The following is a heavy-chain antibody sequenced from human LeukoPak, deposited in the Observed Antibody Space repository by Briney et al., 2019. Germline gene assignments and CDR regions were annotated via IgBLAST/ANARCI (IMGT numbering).Heavy chain of an antibody. J-gene: IGHJ3*02. D-gene: IGHD3-10*01. CDR2: LWYDGTNE. Sequence: GGSLRLSCAASGFTFNNYGMHWVRQAPGRGLEWVALLWYDGTNENYADSVKGRFTISRDNSKNTVYLQMNSLRAEDTAVYYCAKDMIRGLPDAFDIWGQGTMVTVSS. CDR3: AKDMIRGLPDAFDI. CDR1: GFTFNNYG. V-gene: IGHV3-33*06.